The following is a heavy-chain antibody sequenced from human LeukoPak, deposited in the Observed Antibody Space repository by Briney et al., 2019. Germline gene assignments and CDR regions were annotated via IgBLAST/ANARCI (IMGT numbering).Heavy chain of an antibody. CDR3: AKGAYCGGDCYSDAFDI. CDR2: ISAYNGNT. CDR1: GYTFTSYG. V-gene: IGHV1-18*01. D-gene: IGHD2-21*02. Sequence: ASVKVSCKASGYTFTSYGISWVRQAPGQGLEWMGWISAYNGNTNYAQKLQGRVTMTTDTSTSTAYMELSSLRSEDTAVYYCAKGAYCGGDCYSDAFDIWGQGTMVTVSS. J-gene: IGHJ3*02.